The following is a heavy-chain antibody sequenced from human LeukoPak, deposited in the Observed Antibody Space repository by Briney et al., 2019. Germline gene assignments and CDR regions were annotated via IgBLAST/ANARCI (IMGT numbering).Heavy chain of an antibody. CDR1: GGSISSSSYY. Sequence: SETLSLTCTVSGGSISSSSYYWGWIRQPPGKGLEWIGSIYYSGSTYYNPSLKSRVTISVDTSKNQFSLKLSSVTAADTAVYYCARLTMVRGVTWYYFDYWGQGTLVTVSS. CDR3: ARLTMVRGVTWYYFDY. CDR2: IYYSGST. J-gene: IGHJ4*02. D-gene: IGHD3-10*01. V-gene: IGHV4-39*01.